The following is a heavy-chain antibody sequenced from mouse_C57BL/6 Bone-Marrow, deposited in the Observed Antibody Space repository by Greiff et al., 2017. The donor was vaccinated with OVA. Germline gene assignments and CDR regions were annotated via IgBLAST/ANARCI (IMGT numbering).Heavy chain of an antibody. D-gene: IGHD1-1*01. Sequence: DVQLVESGGGLVQPGDSLSLSCAASGFTFTNYYMSWVRQPPGKALEWLAFIRNKPNGSTTEYSASVKGRFTISRDNSQSILYLQMHALRAEDSATYYCARYKGRVAVDYFDYWGQGTALTVSS. CDR1: GFTFTNYY. CDR2: IRNKPNGSTT. J-gene: IGHJ2*01. CDR3: ARYKGRVAVDYFDY. V-gene: IGHV7-3*01.